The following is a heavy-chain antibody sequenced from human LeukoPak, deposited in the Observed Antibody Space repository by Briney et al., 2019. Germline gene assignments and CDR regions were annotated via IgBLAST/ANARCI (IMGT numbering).Heavy chain of an antibody. V-gene: IGHV1-18*01. D-gene: IGHD1-26*01. CDR3: ARDPYSGNYGNYYYYYMDV. J-gene: IGHJ6*03. Sequence: ASVKVSCKASGYTFTSYSISWVRQAPGQGLEWMGWISGYKGNINYAQKFQGRVTMTTDTFTRTAYMELRSLRSDDTAVYYCARDPYSGNYGNYYYYYMDVWGKGTTVTISS. CDR2: ISGYKGNI. CDR1: GYTFTSYS.